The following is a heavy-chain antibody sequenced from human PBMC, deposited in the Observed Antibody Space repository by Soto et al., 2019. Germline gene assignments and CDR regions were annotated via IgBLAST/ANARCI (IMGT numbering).Heavy chain of an antibody. CDR3: AREAYSSGPYYFDY. J-gene: IGHJ4*02. V-gene: IGHV3-30-3*01. CDR1: GFTFSSYA. CDR2: ISYDGSNK. D-gene: IGHD6-19*01. Sequence: PGGSLRLSCAASGFTFSSYAMHWVRQAPGKGLEWVAVISYDGSNKYYADSVKGRFTISRDNSKNTLYLQMNSLRAEDTAVYYCAREAYSSGPYYFDYWGQGTLVTVSS.